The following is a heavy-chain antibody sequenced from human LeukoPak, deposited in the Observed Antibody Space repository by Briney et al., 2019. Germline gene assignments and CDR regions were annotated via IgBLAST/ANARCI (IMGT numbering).Heavy chain of an antibody. D-gene: IGHD3-10*01. CDR3: ARDSGNFHYDMDV. CDR1: GYSFNIHH. Sequence: GASVTVSCKTSGYSFNIHHVHWVRQAPGQGLEWMGVKFSHDGTTSYTQNFQGRLTMTRDTSTSTVYMELSSLRSEDTAVYYCARDSGNFHYDMDVWGQGTTVIVSS. J-gene: IGHJ6*02. V-gene: IGHV1-46*02. CDR2: KFSHDGTT.